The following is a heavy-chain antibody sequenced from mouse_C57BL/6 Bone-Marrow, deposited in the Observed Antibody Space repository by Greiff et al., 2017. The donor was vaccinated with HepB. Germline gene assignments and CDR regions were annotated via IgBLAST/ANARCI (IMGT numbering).Heavy chain of an antibody. Sequence: VQLQQPGAELVKPGASVKLSCKASGYTFTSYWMHWVKQRPGRGLEWIGRIDPNSGGTKYNEKFKNKATLTVDKPSSTAYMQLSSLTSEESAVYDCARQAYYDYVRRLYYAIDYWGQGTSVTVSS. V-gene: IGHV1-72*01. J-gene: IGHJ4*01. CDR1: GYTFTSYW. CDR3: ARQAYYDYVRRLYYAIDY. D-gene: IGHD2-4*01. CDR2: IDPNSGGT.